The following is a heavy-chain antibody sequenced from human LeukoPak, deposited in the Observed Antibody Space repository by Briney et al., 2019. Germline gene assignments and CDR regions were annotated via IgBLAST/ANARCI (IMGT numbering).Heavy chain of an antibody. D-gene: IGHD3-16*01. CDR1: GGSISSYY. CDR3: ARVDNNYDYVWGSWVPTYYFDY. J-gene: IGHJ4*02. CDR2: IYYSGST. V-gene: IGHV4-59*01. Sequence: SETLSLTCTVSGGSISSYYWSWIRQPPGKGLEWIGYIYYSGSTNYNPSLKSRVTISVDTSKNQFSLKLSSVTAADTAVYYCARVDNNYDYVWGSWVPTYYFDYWGQGTLVTVSS.